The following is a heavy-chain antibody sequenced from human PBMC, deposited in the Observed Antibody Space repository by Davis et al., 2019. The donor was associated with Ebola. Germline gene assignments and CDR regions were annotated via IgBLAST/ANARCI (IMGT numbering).Heavy chain of an antibody. CDR1: GGSISSGGYS. V-gene: IGHV4-61*08. CDR3: ARGAGYSATWYNWFDP. D-gene: IGHD6-13*01. Sequence: SETLSLTCAVSGGSISSGGYSWSWIRQPPGKGLEWIGYIYYSGSTNYNPSLKSRVTMSVDTSKNQFSLKLTSVTAAEPAVYYCARGAGYSATWYNWFDPWGQGTLVTVSS. J-gene: IGHJ5*02. CDR2: IYYSGST.